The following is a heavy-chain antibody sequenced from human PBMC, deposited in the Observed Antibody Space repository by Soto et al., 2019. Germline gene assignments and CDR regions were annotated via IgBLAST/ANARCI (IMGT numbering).Heavy chain of an antibody. CDR3: ARNGRDGMDF. CDR2: IIHSGST. V-gene: IGHV4-34*12. Sequence: SETLSLTCAVYGGSFSGYSWSWIRQPPGKGLEWIGEIIHSGSTNYNPSLKSRVTISEDTAKNQFSLKLSSVTAADTAVYFCARNGRDGMDFWGQGTTVTVSS. J-gene: IGHJ6*02. CDR1: GGSFSGYS.